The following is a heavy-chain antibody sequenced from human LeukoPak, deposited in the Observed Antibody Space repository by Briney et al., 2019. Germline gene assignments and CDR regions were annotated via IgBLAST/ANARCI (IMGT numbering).Heavy chain of an antibody. D-gene: IGHD1-14*01. Sequence: EASVKVSCKASGYTFSDYYMHWVRQAPGQGLEWMGWINPNSGGTNYTQKFQGRVTMTRDTSISTAYLELNRLTSDDTAVYYCARVLARYGNLDYWGQGILVTVSS. J-gene: IGHJ4*02. CDR2: INPNSGGT. V-gene: IGHV1-2*02. CDR3: ARVLARYGNLDY. CDR1: GYTFSDYY.